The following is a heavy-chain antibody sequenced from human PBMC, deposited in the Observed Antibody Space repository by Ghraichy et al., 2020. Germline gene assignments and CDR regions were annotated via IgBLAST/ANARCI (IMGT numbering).Heavy chain of an antibody. D-gene: IGHD6-25*01. CDR1: GFTFSISD. J-gene: IGHJ3*02. CDR3: ANGPRSGAFDI. Sequence: GGSLRLSCAASGFTFSISDMHWVRQAPGKGLEWVAHVTPNGRNNYYADSMKGRFTISRDNSRNTVYLQMNSLRADDTAVYFCANGPRSGAFDIWGQGTMVTVSS. V-gene: IGHV3-30*18. CDR2: VTPNGRNN.